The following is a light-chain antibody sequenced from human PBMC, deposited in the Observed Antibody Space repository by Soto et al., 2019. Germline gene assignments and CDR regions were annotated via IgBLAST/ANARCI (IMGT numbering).Light chain of an antibody. CDR1: SSDVGGYNA. V-gene: IGLV2-14*01. J-gene: IGLJ1*01. CDR3: SSYATGGAYV. CDR2: GVN. Sequence: QSALTQPASVSGSPGQSITLSCTGTSSDVGGYNAGSWYQQHPGKAPKLMIFGVNERPSGVSNRFSGAKSGNTASLTISVLQAEDEADYYCSSYATGGAYVFGTATKLTVL.